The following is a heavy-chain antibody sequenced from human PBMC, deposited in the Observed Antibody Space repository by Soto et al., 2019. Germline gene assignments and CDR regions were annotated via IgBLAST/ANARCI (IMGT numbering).Heavy chain of an antibody. CDR3: VRNNGHLYVGYYYDVEV. CDR1: GHSIHSSSYY. CDR2: IYYSGYT. V-gene: IGHV4-39*01. J-gene: IGHJ6*02. Sequence: PSDTLSLTFTASGHSIHSSSYYWTSTSSTPGKGLEWIGSIYYSGYTYYNPSLKSRVTISVETSKNQLSLKLSSVTDADTAVYYCVRNNGHLYVGYYYDVEVWGQGTTVT. D-gene: IGHD3-16*01.